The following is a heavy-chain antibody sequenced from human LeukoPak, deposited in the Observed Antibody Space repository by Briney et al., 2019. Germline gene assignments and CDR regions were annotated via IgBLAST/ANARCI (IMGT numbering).Heavy chain of an antibody. D-gene: IGHD2-21*02. J-gene: IGHJ3*02. CDR2: IYYSGST. Sequence: SETLSLTCTVSGGSISSYYWSWIRQPPGKGLEWIGYIYYSGSTNYNPSLKSRVTISVDTSKNQFSLKLSSVTAADTAVYYCARYRGGDCSDAFDIWGQGTMVTVSS. CDR3: ARYRGGDCSDAFDI. CDR1: GGSISSYY. V-gene: IGHV4-59*08.